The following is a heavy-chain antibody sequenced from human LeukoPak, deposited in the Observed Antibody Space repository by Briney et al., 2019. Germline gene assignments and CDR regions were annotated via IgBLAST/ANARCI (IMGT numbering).Heavy chain of an antibody. CDR1: GFTFSSYW. Sequence: PGGSLRLSCAASGFTFSSYWMSWVRQAPGKGLEWVANIKQDGSEKYYVDSVKGRFTISRDNAKNSLYLQMNSLRAEDTAVYYCARVGSGSGWYRVADWYFDLWGRGTLVTVSS. CDR3: ARVGSGSGWYRVADWYFDL. CDR2: IKQDGSEK. D-gene: IGHD6-19*01. J-gene: IGHJ2*01. V-gene: IGHV3-7*01.